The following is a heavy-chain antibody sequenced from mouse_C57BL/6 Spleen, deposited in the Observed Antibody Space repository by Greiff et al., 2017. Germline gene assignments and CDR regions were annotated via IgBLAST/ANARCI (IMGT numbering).Heavy chain of an antibody. CDR2: IYPGDGDT. Sequence: QVQLKESGAELVKPGASVKISCKASGYAFSSYWMNWVKQRPGKGLEWIGQIYPGDGDTNYNGKFKGKATLTADKSSSTAYMQLSSLTSEDSAVYGCARSRYYGSSSDFDYWGQGTTLTVSS. CDR3: ARSRYYGSSSDFDY. D-gene: IGHD1-1*01. V-gene: IGHV1-80*01. CDR1: GYAFSSYW. J-gene: IGHJ2*01.